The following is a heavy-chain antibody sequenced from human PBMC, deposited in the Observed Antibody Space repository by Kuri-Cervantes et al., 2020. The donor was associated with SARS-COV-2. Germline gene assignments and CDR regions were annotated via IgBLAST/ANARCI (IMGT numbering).Heavy chain of an antibody. CDR3: AREPWGYGPGGY. V-gene: IGHV4-39*02. CDR2: IYYSGST. J-gene: IGHJ4*02. Sequence: GSLRLSCTVSGGSISSSISSSSYYWGWIRQPPGKGLEWIGSIYYSGSTYYNPSLKSRVTISVDTSKNQFSLKLSSVTAADTAVYYCAREPWGYGPGGYWGQGTLVTVSS. D-gene: IGHD5-18*01. CDR1: GGSISSSISSSSYY.